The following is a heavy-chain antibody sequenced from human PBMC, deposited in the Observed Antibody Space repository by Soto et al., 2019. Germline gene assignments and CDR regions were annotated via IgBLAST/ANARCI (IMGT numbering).Heavy chain of an antibody. Sequence: QVQLVQSGAEVKKPWASVKVSCKASGYTFTSYAIIGVRQAPGQGLEWMGWISAYNGNTKYAQKMQGRVTMTTDTSRRTAHMELRSLRCDDTAVYYFARDGILRGMDVWGQGTTITVSS. CDR3: ARDGILRGMDV. CDR2: ISAYNGNT. CDR1: GYTFTSYA. V-gene: IGHV1-18*01. D-gene: IGHD2-15*01. J-gene: IGHJ6*02.